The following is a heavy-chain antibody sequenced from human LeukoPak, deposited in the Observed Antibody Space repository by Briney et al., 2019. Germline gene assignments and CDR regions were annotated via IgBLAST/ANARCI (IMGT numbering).Heavy chain of an antibody. D-gene: IGHD3-3*01. CDR2: ISGSGDST. CDR3: AKVPLSGYFTSYYFDY. CDR1: GFTFSSYA. V-gene: IGHV3-23*01. J-gene: IGHJ4*02. Sequence: GGSLRLSCAASGFTFSSYAMSWVRQAPGKGLEWVSAISGSGDSTYYADSVKGRFTISRDNSKNTLYLQMNSLRAEDTAVYYCAKVPLSGYFTSYYFDYWGQGTLVTVSS.